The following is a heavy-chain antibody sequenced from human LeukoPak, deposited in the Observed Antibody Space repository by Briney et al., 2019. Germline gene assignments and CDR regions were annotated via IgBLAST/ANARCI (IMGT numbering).Heavy chain of an antibody. CDR1: GFTSDDYG. D-gene: IGHD6-13*01. Sequence: PGGSLRLSCAASGFTSDDYGMSWVRQAPGKGLEWVSGINWNGGSTGYADSVKGRFTISRDNAKNSLYLQMNSLRAEDTALYYCARASGPTSIAAAAHWGQGTLVTVSS. V-gene: IGHV3-20*04. CDR3: ARASGPTSIAAAAH. CDR2: INWNGGST. J-gene: IGHJ4*02.